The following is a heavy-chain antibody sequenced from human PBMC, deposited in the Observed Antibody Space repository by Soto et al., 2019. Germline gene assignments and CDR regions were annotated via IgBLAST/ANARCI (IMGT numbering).Heavy chain of an antibody. J-gene: IGHJ5*02. Sequence: QEQLVESGGGVVQSGRSLRLSCAASGFTFSSYPMYWVRQAPGKGLAWVAHISYDGSDYSYPDSVKGRFTISRDNSKNTLYLQMNSLRAEDTAVYYCARPRDGVNGCWFDPWGQGTLVTVAS. CDR3: ARPRDGVNGCWFDP. CDR1: GFTFSSYP. D-gene: IGHD3-10*01. V-gene: IGHV3-30-3*01. CDR2: ISYDGSDY.